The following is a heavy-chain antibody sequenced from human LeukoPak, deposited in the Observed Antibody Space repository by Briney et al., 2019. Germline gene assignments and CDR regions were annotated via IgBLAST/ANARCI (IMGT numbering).Heavy chain of an antibody. D-gene: IGHD3-3*01. V-gene: IGHV3-7*01. J-gene: IGHJ4*02. CDR1: GFTFNSYW. CDR2: IKQDGSEK. Sequence: PGGSLRLSCAASGFTFNSYWMSWVRQAPGKGLEWVANIKQDGSEKYYVDSVKGRFTISRDNAKNSLYLQMNSLRAEDTAAYYCARDDPTLFWSGSPFYWGQGTLVTVSS. CDR3: ARDDPTLFWSGSPFY.